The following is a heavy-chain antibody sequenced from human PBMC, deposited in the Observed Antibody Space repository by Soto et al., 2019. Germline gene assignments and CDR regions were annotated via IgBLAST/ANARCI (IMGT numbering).Heavy chain of an antibody. CDR2: IYYTGST. CDR3: VRVPGGLYRGSDY. V-gene: IGHV4-61*01. D-gene: IGHD1-26*01. Sequence: SETLSLTCAVSGGSVSSGSYYWTWIRQPPGRGLEWIGYIYYTGSTNSNPSLKSRVTISLDRSRNQFSLNLKSVTAADTAVYYCVRVPGGLYRGSDYWGQGTLVTVSS. J-gene: IGHJ4*02. CDR1: GGSVSSGSYY.